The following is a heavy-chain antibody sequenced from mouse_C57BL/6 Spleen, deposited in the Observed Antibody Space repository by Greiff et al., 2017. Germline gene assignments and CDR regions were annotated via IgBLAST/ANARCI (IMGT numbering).Heavy chain of an antibody. Sequence: QVQLQQPGAELVKPGASVKLSCKASGYTFTSYWMQWVKQRPGQGLEWIGEIDPSDSYTNYKQKFKGKATLTVDTSSSTAYMQLSSLTSEDSAVYYCASRAHSKGYAMDYWGQGTSVTVSS. D-gene: IGHD2-5*01. CDR1: GYTFTSYW. CDR2: IDPSDSYT. J-gene: IGHJ4*01. V-gene: IGHV1-50*01. CDR3: ASRAHSKGYAMDY.